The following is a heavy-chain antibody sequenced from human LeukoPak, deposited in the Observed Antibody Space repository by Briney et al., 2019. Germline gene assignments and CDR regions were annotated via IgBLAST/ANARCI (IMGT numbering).Heavy chain of an antibody. V-gene: IGHV3-30*18. CDR1: GFTFSSYA. CDR3: AKASVRYFDWFSDY. Sequence: TGGSLRLSCAASGFTFSSYAMHWVRQAPGKGLEWVADISYDGSNKYYADSVKGRFTISRDNSRNTLHLQMNSLRAEDTAVYSCAKASVRYFDWFSDYWGQGTLVTVSS. J-gene: IGHJ4*02. D-gene: IGHD3-9*01. CDR2: ISYDGSNK.